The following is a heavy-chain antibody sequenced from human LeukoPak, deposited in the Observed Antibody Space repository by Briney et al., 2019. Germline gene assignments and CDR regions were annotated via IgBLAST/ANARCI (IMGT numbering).Heavy chain of an antibody. Sequence: QLGGSLRLSCAASGFTFRTFAMNWVRQAPGKGLEWLAGISGSGNGTYYADSVKGRFTISRDNSQNMVYLLMNSLTVEDAATYYCAKRTMSAFDSWGQGTLLIVSS. CDR3: AKRTMSAFDS. CDR1: GFTFRTFA. J-gene: IGHJ4*02. CDR2: ISGSGNGT. V-gene: IGHV3-23*01.